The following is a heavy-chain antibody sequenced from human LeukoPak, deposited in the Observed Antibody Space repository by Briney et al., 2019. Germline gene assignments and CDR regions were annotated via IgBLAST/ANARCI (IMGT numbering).Heavy chain of an antibody. CDR3: ASSNYYDSSGYYYAPLVDY. CDR2: ISSSGSTI. CDR1: GFTFSDYY. D-gene: IGHD3-22*01. Sequence: GGSLRLSCAASGFTFSDYYMSWFRQAPGKGLEWVSYISSSGSTIYYADSVKGRFTISRDNAKNSLYLQMNSLRAEDTAVYYCASSNYYDSSGYYYAPLVDYWGQGTLVTVSS. V-gene: IGHV3-11*04. J-gene: IGHJ4*02.